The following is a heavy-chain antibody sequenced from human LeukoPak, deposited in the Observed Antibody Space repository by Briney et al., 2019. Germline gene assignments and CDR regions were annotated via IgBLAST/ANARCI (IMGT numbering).Heavy chain of an antibody. D-gene: IGHD6-13*01. CDR1: GGSISSSSYY. J-gene: IGHJ5*02. CDR2: IYYSGST. Sequence: SETLSLTCTVSGGSISSSSYYWGWIRQPPGKGLEWIGSIYYSGSTYYNPSLKSRVTISVDTSKNQFSLKLSSVTAADTAVYYCARGQRQQLVRKGWFDPWGQGTLVTVSS. CDR3: ARGQRQQLVRKGWFDP. V-gene: IGHV4-39*01.